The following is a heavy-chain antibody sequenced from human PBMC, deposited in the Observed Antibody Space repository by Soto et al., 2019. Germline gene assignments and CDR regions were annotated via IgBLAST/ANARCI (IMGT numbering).Heavy chain of an antibody. J-gene: IGHJ6*02. V-gene: IGHV3-30-3*01. CDR2: ISYYGNNK. Sequence: GGSLRFSCAASGFIFSGSIMYWVRQAPGKGLDWVATISYYGNNKDYADSVKGRFTISRDNAKNSLYLQMNSLRAEDTAVYYCASQATVTRYYGMDVWGQGTTVTVSS. CDR1: GFIFSGSI. D-gene: IGHD4-17*01. CDR3: ASQATVTRYYGMDV.